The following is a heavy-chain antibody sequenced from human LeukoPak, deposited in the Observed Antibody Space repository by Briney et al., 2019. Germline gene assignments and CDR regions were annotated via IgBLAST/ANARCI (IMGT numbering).Heavy chain of an antibody. CDR3: AARGIYSLLDY. CDR2: FDPGAGEI. V-gene: IGHV1-24*01. CDR1: GDTLSKLT. Sequence: ASVKVACKVSGDTLSKLTMHWVRHAPGKGLEWMGGFDPGAGEILYAQQFQGRVTMTEDTSTDTAYMELTSLRSEDSGVYFCAARGIYSLLDYWGQGTLVSVSS. D-gene: IGHD3-10*01. J-gene: IGHJ4*02.